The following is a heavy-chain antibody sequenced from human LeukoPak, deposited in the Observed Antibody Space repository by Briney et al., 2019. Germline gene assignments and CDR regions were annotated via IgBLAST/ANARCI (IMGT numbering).Heavy chain of an antibody. D-gene: IGHD2-21*02. V-gene: IGHV4-61*01. CDR3: ARASDSGDWHLGY. J-gene: IGHJ4*02. CDR2: VYYSGRT. CDR1: GDSVRSDTYY. Sequence: SETLSLTCTVSGDSVRSDTYYWSWIRQPPGKGLEWIGFVYYSGRTNYNASLKSRVTMSVDTSKNQFSLKLSSVTAADTAVYYCARASDSGDWHLGYWGQGTLVTVSS.